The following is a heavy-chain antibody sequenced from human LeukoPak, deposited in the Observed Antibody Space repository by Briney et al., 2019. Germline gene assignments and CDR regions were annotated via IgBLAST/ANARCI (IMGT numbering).Heavy chain of an antibody. V-gene: IGHV3-23*01. CDR1: GFTFSSYA. CDR2: ISGSGGST. D-gene: IGHD3-3*01. CDR3: AKADSNYDFWSGYPFDY. Sequence: GGSLRLSCAASGFTFSSYAMSWVRQAPGKGLEWVSAISGSGGSTYYADSVKGRFTISRDNSKNTLYLQMNSLRAEDTAVYYCAKADSNYDFWSGYPFDYWGQGTLVTVSS. J-gene: IGHJ4*02.